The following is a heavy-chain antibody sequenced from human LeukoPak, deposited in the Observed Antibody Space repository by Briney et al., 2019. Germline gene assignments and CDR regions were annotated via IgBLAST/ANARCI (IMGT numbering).Heavy chain of an antibody. CDR3: ARGRACSGGSYYCDY. Sequence: GGSLRLSCAASGFTFSSYSMNWVRQAPGKGLEWVSSISSSSSTIYYADSVKGRFTISRDNAKNSLYLQMNSLRAEDTALYYCARGRACSGGSYYCDYWGQGTLVTVSS. CDR2: ISSSSSTI. CDR1: GFTFSSYS. D-gene: IGHD2-15*01. V-gene: IGHV3-48*04. J-gene: IGHJ4*02.